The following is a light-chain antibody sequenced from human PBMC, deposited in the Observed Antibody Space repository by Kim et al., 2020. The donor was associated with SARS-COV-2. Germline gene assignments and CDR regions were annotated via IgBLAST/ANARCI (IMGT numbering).Light chain of an antibody. CDR1: KLGDKY. V-gene: IGLV3-1*01. Sequence: VSPGQIASITCSGDKLGDKYACWYQQKPGQSPVLVIYQDSKRPSGIPERFSGSNSGNTATLTISGTQAMDEADYYCQAWDSSTHVVFGGGTKVTVL. CDR2: QDS. J-gene: IGLJ2*01. CDR3: QAWDSSTHVV.